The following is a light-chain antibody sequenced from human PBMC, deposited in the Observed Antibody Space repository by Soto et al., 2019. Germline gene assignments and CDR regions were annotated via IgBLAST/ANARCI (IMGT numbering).Light chain of an antibody. Sequence: EIVLTQAPGTLSLSPGERATLSCRASQNVRSDYLAWYQQKPGQAPALLIYGASTRAADIPDRFSGGGSGTDFSLTISRLDPEDFAVYYCQQYSSSPITFGQGTRLEI. CDR3: QQYSSSPIT. J-gene: IGKJ5*01. CDR1: QNVRSDY. V-gene: IGKV3-20*01. CDR2: GAS.